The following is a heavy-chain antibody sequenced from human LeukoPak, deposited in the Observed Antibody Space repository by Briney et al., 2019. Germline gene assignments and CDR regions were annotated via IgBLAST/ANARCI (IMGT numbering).Heavy chain of an antibody. CDR2: IYHSGST. CDR1: GGSISSGGYY. CDR3: AVTFSVGSSTHFDY. D-gene: IGHD6-6*01. J-gene: IGHJ4*02. Sequence: SETLSLTCTVSGGSISSGGYYWNWIRQPPGKGLEWIGYIYHSGSTYYNPSLKSRVTISVDRSKNQFSLKLSSVTAADTAVYYCAVTFSVGSSTHFDYWGQGTLVTVSS. V-gene: IGHV4-30-2*01.